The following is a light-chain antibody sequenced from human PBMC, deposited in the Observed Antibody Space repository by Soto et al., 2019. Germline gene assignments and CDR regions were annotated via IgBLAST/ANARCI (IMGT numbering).Light chain of an antibody. V-gene: IGKV1-27*01. CDR2: AAS. J-gene: IGKJ3*01. Sequence: DIQMTQSPSSLSASVGDRVTITYRASQGISNFLAWYQQKPGKVPKVLIYAASTLQSGVPSRFSGSGSGTDFTFTISSLQPEDVATYYCQVYNSAPPVTFGPGTKVDIK. CDR3: QVYNSAPPVT. CDR1: QGISNF.